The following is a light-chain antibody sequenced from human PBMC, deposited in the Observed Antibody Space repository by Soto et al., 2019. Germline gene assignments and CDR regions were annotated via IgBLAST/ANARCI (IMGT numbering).Light chain of an antibody. CDR3: GTWDSSLSAYV. CDR1: SSNIGYAY. J-gene: IGLJ1*01. Sequence: QSVLTQPPSVSAAPGQRVTFSCSGSSSNIGYAYVSWYQQLPGTAPKLLIYDNNKRPSGIPDRFSASKSGTSATLGITGLQTGDEADYYCGTWDSSLSAYVFGAGTKVTVL. V-gene: IGLV1-51*01. CDR2: DNN.